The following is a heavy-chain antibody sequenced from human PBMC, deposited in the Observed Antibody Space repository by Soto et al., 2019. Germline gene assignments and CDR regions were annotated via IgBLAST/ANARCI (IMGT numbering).Heavy chain of an antibody. J-gene: IGHJ6*02. CDR3: ARVSGSYYYAMDV. CDR1: GGSISSSNW. Sequence: QVQLQESGPGLVKPSGTLSLTCAVSGGSISSSNWWSWVRQPPGKGLEWIGEIYHSGSTNYNPSLKRRVTISVDKHKYQFSLKLSSVTAADTAVYYCARVSGSYYYAMDVWGQGTTVTVSS. V-gene: IGHV4-4*02. D-gene: IGHD1-26*01. CDR2: IYHSGST.